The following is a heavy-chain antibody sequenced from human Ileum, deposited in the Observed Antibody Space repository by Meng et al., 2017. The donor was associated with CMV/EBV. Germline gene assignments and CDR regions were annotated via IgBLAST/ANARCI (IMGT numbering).Heavy chain of an antibody. J-gene: IGHJ5*02. V-gene: IGHV4-4*07. CDR2: VHYSGST. D-gene: IGHD1/OR15-1a*01. CDR1: GGSISGYC. CDR3: VKDRSNTWNKDWFDP. Sequence: GPRCVKPPEALSRPCPVSGGSISGYCWSWSRQSAGKGREWIGRVHYSGSTGYNPSLKSRVTLSGDVSKNQFSLKLTYVTAAATAVYYCVKDRSNTWNKDWFDPWGQGTLVTVSS.